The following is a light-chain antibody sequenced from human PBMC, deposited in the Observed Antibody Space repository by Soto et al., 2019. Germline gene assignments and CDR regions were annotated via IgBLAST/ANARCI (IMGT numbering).Light chain of an antibody. V-gene: IGKV1-33*01. CDR2: DAS. CDR3: QQYDNLPPYT. CDR1: QDISNY. Sequence: DIQMTQSPSSLYASVGDRVTITCQASQDISNYLNWYQQKPGKAPKLLIYDASNLETGVTSRFSGSGSGTDFTFTISSLQPEDIATYYCQQYDNLPPYTFGQGTKLEIK. J-gene: IGKJ2*01.